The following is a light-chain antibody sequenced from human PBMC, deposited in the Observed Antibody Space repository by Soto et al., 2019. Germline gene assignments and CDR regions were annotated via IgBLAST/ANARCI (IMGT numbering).Light chain of an antibody. CDR3: LSFTSSFTYI. CDR1: SSDVGGYNY. V-gene: IGLV2-14*01. Sequence: QSVLTQPASVSGSPGQSITISRTGTSSDVGGYNYVSWYQHHPGKAPKLMIYEVTNRPSGVSIRFSGSKSGTTASLTISGLQAEDEADYYCLSFTSSFTYIFGTGTKVTVL. J-gene: IGLJ1*01. CDR2: EVT.